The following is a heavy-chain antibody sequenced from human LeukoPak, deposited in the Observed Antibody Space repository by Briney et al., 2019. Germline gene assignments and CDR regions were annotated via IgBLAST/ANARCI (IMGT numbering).Heavy chain of an antibody. CDR2: ISGSGGST. D-gene: IGHD3-3*01. J-gene: IGHJ4*02. Sequence: GRSLRLSCAASGFTFSSYAMSWVSQAPGEGLEWVSAISGSGGSTYYADSEKGRFTISRDNSKNTLYLQMNSLRAEDTAVCYCAKGIALYDFWSCFQVGPLDYWGQGTLVTVSS. V-gene: IGHV3-23*01. CDR3: AKGIALYDFWSCFQVGPLDY. CDR1: GFTFSSYA.